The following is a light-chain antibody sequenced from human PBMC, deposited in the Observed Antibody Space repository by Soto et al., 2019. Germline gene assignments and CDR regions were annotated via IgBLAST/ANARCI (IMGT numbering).Light chain of an antibody. CDR2: GAS. V-gene: IGKV3-15*01. CDR1: QSINAH. CDR3: QQYNTWLWT. J-gene: IGKJ1*01. Sequence: EVVMTQSPATLSVSPGERVTLSCRASQSINAHLAWYQQKPGQAPRLLIHGASTRATGIPARFSGSGFGTEFILTILSLXSEDFAVYYCQQYNTWLWTFGQGTKVEIQ.